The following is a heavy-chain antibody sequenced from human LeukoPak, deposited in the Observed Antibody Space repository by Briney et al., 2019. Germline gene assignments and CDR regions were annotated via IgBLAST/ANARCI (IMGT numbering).Heavy chain of an antibody. CDR1: GFIFSSYS. V-gene: IGHV3-21*05. J-gene: IGHJ6*03. Sequence: GGALRLSWAASGFIFSSYSTNWVGQAPGKGLEWVAYITSSSSFIYYAALAKGRFTTSRDNAKNSLYLQMNSLRADDTGVYYCAKFDYGPSYYSMDVWGKGTTVTVSS. CDR3: AKFDYGPSYYSMDV. CDR2: ITSSSSFI. D-gene: IGHD4/OR15-4a*01.